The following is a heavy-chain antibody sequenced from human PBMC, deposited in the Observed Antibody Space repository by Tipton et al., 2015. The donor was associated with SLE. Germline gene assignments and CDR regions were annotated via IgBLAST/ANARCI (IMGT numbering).Heavy chain of an antibody. CDR2: IRADGSDK. D-gene: IGHD3-10*02. CDR3: AKNARDSSAYSYGMDV. V-gene: IGHV3-30*02. Sequence: SLRHSCAASGFSFKSYGIHWVRQAPGKSLEWVAFIRADGSDKYYTDSVKGRFTLSRDNSKNTLSLQLNRLTTDDTAVYYCAKNARDSSAYSYGMDVWGPGSTVTVSS. CDR1: GFSFKSYG. J-gene: IGHJ6*02.